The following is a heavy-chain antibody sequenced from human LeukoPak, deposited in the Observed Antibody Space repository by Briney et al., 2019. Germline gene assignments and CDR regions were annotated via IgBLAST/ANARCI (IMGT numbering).Heavy chain of an antibody. J-gene: IGHJ4*02. D-gene: IGHD3-22*01. Sequence: SETLSLTCAVYGGSFSGYYWSWIRQPPGKGLEWIGEINHSGSTNYNPSLKSRVAISVDTSKNQFSLKLSSVTAADTAVYFCARGPPTDYYDSSGFYYVFDYWGQGTLVTVSS. CDR3: ARGPPTDYYDSSGFYYVFDY. CDR2: INHSGST. V-gene: IGHV4-34*01. CDR1: GGSFSGYY.